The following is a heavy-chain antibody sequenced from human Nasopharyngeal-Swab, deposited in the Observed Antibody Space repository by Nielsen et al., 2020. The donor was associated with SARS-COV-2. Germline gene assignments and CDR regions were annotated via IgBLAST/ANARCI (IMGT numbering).Heavy chain of an antibody. V-gene: IGHV4-61*02. CDR2: ILTNGST. J-gene: IGHJ3*02. CDR1: GGSISSGSYY. D-gene: IGHD6-13*01. CDR3: AKKDKLQHLDAFDI. Sequence: SETLSLTCTVSGGSISSGSYYWSWIRQPAGKGLGWIARILTNGSTNYNPSLKSRITISVDTSKNQFSLRLSSVTAADTAVYYCAKKDKLQHLDAFDIWGQGTVVTVSS.